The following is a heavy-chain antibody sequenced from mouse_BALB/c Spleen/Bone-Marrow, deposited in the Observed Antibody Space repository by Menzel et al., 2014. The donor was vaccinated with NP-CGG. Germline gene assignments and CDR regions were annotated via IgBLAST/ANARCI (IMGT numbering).Heavy chain of an antibody. CDR1: GYSFTGYF. D-gene: IGHD2-4*01. CDR3: GRGNYDYDSWFGY. CDR2: INPYNGDP. Sequence: EVQLQQSGPELVKPGASVKISCKASGYSFTGYFMNWMKQSHGKSLEWIGRINPYNGDPFYNRKFKDKATLTVDKSSSTAHMELLSLTSEDSAVYYCGRGNYDYDSWFGYWGQGTLVTVSA. J-gene: IGHJ3*01. V-gene: IGHV1-37*01.